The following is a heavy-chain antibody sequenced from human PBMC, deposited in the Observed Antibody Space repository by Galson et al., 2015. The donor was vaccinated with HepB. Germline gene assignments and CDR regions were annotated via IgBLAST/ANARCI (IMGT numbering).Heavy chain of an antibody. Sequence: SLRLSCAVSGFSLNRNYMSWVRQAPGKGLEWVSISYGGDRKKYVESVKGRVTLSRDKTKKTLYLQMKSPRVEDTAVYYCARDTIVGQQLGYSYYNDMDVWGQGTAVTVSS. D-gene: IGHD6-13*01. J-gene: IGHJ6*02. CDR2: SYGGDRK. V-gene: IGHV3-53*05. CDR1: GFSLNRNY. CDR3: ARDTIVGQQLGYSYYNDMDV.